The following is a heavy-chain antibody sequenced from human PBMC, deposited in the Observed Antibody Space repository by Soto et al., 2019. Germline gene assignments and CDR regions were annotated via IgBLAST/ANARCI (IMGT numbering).Heavy chain of an antibody. CDR2: ISYDGSNK. CDR1: GFTFSSYG. CDR3: ARVRFPNWFDP. Sequence: PGGSLRLSCAASGFTFSSYGMHWVRQAPGKGLEWVAVISYDGSNKYYADSVKGRFTISRDNSKNTLYLQMNSLRAEDTAVYYCARVRFPNWFDPWGQGTLVTVSS. D-gene: IGHD3-3*01. V-gene: IGHV3-30*03. J-gene: IGHJ5*02.